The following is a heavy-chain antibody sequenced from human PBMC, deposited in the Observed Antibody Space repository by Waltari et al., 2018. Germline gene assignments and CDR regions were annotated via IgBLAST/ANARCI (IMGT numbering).Heavy chain of an antibody. V-gene: IGHV3-23*01. CDR1: GFTFSSYA. D-gene: IGHD2-15*01. J-gene: IGHJ4*02. CDR3: AKARYCSGGDCDFDF. Sequence: EVQLLESGGGLVQPGGSLRLSCAASGFTFSSYALSWVRQAPGEGLEWVASLTGPGGSKYHADAVKGRFTISRDNSKNTFYLQMNSLTAEDTAVYYCAKARYCSGGDCDFDFWGQGMLVTVSS. CDR2: LTGPGGSK.